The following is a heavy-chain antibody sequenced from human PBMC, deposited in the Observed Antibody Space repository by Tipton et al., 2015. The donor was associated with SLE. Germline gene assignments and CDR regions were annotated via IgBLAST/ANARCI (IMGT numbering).Heavy chain of an antibody. CDR3: AREDYGGNLGDYYCAMDV. V-gene: IGHV4-59*11. J-gene: IGHJ6*02. D-gene: IGHD4-23*01. CDR1: GGSISRHY. CDR2: IHYSGSS. Sequence: GLVKPSETLSLTCSVSGGSISRHYWSWIRQPPGKGLQWIGYIHYSGSSNYNPSLKSRVTISVDTSKNQFSLKLSSVTAADTAVYYCAREDYGGNLGDYYCAMDVWGQGTTVTVSS.